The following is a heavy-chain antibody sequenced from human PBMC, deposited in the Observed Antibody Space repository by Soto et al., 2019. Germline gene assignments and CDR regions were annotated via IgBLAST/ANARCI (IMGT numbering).Heavy chain of an antibody. CDR3: ANGGGNWFDP. CDR2: IRGSGGST. V-gene: IGHV3-23*01. J-gene: IGHJ5*02. Sequence: GGSLRLSCAASGFTFSSYAMSWVRQAPGKGLEWVSAIRGSGGSTYYADSVKGRFTISRDNSKNTLYLQMNSLRAEDTAVYYCANGGGNWFDPWGQGTLVIVSS. CDR1: GFTFSSYA. D-gene: IGHD3-10*01.